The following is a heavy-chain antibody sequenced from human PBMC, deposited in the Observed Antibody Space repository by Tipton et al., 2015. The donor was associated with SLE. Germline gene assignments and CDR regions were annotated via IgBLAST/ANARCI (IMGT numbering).Heavy chain of an antibody. CDR3: AGGLTNHLVRKSGAEYFHL. D-gene: IGHD6-13*01. CDR1: GDSVSSNSAA. J-gene: IGHJ1*01. Sequence: GLVKPSQTLSLTCAISGDSVSSNSAAWNWIRQSPSRGLEWLGRTYYRSKWYNDYAVSVKSRITINPDTSKNQFSLKVSSVTAADTAVYYCAGGLTNHLVRKSGAEYFHLWGQGTLVTVSS. CDR2: TYYRSKWYN. V-gene: IGHV6-1*01.